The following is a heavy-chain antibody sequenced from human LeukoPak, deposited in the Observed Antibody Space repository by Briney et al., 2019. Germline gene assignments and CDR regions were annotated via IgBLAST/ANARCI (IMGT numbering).Heavy chain of an antibody. J-gene: IGHJ4*02. CDR2: ITSGSSYT. CDR3: ARVEVHSSGWYFDY. V-gene: IGHV3-11*05. D-gene: IGHD6-19*01. Sequence: GGSLRLSCAASGFTFSEYYMSWIRQAPGKGLVWVSHITSGSSYTDYADSVKGRFTISRDNAKNSLSLQMNSLRAEDTAVYYCARVEVHSSGWYFDYWGQGTLVTVSS. CDR1: GFTFSEYY.